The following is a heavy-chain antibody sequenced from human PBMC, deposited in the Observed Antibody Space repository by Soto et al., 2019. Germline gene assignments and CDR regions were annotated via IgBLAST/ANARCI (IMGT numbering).Heavy chain of an antibody. CDR3: ARYCSGGTCYDRIDY. V-gene: IGHV4-31*11. CDR1: GGSIDSAGSY. J-gene: IGHJ4*02. D-gene: IGHD2-15*01. Sequence: LSLTCAVSGGSIDSAGSYWSWIRQIPGRGLEWIGHIYHGGTTDYNPSPKSRITMSVDTSKNQFSLELNSVTAADTAVYYCARYCSGGTCYDRIDYWGQGTLVTVSS. CDR2: IYHGGTT.